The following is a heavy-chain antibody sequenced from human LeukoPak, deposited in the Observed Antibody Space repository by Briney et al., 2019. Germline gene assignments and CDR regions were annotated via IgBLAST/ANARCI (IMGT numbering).Heavy chain of an antibody. V-gene: IGHV4-59*01. D-gene: IGHD6-13*01. CDR1: GGSISTYF. CDR2: IYYSGST. CDR3: ARGIAAAGGTAFDY. J-gene: IGHJ4*02. Sequence: PSETLSLTCTVSGGSISTYFWSWIRQPPGKGLDWIGYIYYSGSTDYNPSLKSRVTILVDTSKNQFSPKLSSVTAADTAVYYCARGIAAAGGTAFDYWGQGALVTVSS.